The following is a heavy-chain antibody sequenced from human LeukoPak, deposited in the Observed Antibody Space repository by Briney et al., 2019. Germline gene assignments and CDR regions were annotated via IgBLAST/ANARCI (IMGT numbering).Heavy chain of an antibody. J-gene: IGHJ4*02. CDR3: ATSGSYYRFEY. D-gene: IGHD1-26*01. CDR1: GFTFSSYG. CDR2: MWYDGSNK. V-gene: IGHV3-33*01. Sequence: PGRALRLSCAASGFTFSSYGMHWVRQAPGKGLEWVAVMWYDGSNKYYADSAKGRFTISRDNSKNTLYLQMNSLRAEDTAVYYCATSGSYYRFEYWGQGTLVTVSS.